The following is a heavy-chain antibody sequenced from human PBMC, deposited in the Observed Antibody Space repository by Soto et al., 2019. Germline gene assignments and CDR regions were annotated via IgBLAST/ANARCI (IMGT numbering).Heavy chain of an antibody. Sequence: ASVEVSCKASGYTLTELSMHWVRQAPGKGLEWMGGFDPEDGETIYAQKFQGRVTMTEDTSTDTAYMELSSLRSEDTAVYYCATDSGYYDSSGVFDYWGQGTLVTVSS. J-gene: IGHJ4*02. V-gene: IGHV1-24*01. CDR2: FDPEDGET. CDR3: ATDSGYYDSSGVFDY. D-gene: IGHD3-22*01. CDR1: GYTLTELS.